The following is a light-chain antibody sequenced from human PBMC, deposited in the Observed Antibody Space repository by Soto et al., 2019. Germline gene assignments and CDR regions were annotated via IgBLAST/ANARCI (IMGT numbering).Light chain of an antibody. J-gene: IGKJ1*01. CDR2: GAS. V-gene: IGKV3-20*01. CDR3: QQYNSYSQA. CDR1: QRVSSGY. Sequence: EIVLTQSPGTLSLSPGERATLSCRASQRVSSGYVAWYQQKPGQAPRLLIYGASSRATGIPDRFRASASGTDFTLTISRLEPEDFATYYCQQYNSYSQAFGQGTKVDIK.